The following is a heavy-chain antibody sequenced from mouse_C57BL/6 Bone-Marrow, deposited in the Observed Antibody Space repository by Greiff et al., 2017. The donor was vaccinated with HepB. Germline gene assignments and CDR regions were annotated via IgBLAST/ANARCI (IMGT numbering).Heavy chain of an antibody. V-gene: IGHV2-2*01. J-gene: IGHJ3*01. CDR1: GFSLTSYG. D-gene: IGHD1-1*01. CDR3: AWSYYYGSSYWFAY. CDR2: IWSGGST. Sequence: QVQLQQSGPGLVQPSQSLSITCTVSGFSLTSYGVHWVRQSPGKGLEWLGVIWSGGSTDYNAAFISRLSISKDNSKSQVFFKMNSLQADDTAIYYCAWSYYYGSSYWFAYWGQGTLVTVSA.